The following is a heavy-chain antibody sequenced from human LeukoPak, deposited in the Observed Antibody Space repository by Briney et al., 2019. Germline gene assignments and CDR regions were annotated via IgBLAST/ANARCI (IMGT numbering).Heavy chain of an antibody. CDR3: AKMPSRVPAAKVPYYFDY. Sequence: PGGTLRLSCAASGFTFNSYAMSWVRHPPGKGLEWVSAISGSGGSTNYADAVKGRFTISRDNSKNTLYLQMNSLRAEDTAVYYCAKMPSRVPAAKVPYYFDYWGQGTLVTVSS. CDR1: GFTFNSYA. J-gene: IGHJ4*02. V-gene: IGHV3-23*01. D-gene: IGHD2-2*01. CDR2: ISGSGGST.